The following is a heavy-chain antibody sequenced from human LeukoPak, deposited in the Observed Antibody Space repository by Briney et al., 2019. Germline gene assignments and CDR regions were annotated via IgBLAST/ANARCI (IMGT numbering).Heavy chain of an antibody. CDR3: AQSIVGATRWFDP. J-gene: IGHJ5*02. Sequence: SGTLSLTCAVSGGSITSGDWWSWVRQPPGKGLEWIGEIYHSGSTNYSPSLKSRATISVDKAKNQFSLNLSSVTAADTAVYYCAQSIVGATRWFDPWGQGTLVTVSS. V-gene: IGHV4-4*02. CDR2: IYHSGST. D-gene: IGHD1-26*01. CDR1: GGSITSGDW.